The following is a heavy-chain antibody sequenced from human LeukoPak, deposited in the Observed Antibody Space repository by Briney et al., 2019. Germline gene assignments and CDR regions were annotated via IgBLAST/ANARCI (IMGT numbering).Heavy chain of an antibody. D-gene: IGHD3-16*02. J-gene: IGHJ6*03. CDR3: AKSHRSNHPYYYYYYYMDV. V-gene: IGHV3-30*02. Sequence: GGSLRLSCAASGFTFTTYGMHWVRQAPGKGLEWVAFIRYDGSNKYYADSVKGRFTISRDNSKNTLYLQMNSLRAEDTAVYYCAKSHRSNHPYYYYYYYMDVWGKGTTVTVSS. CDR2: IRYDGSNK. CDR1: GFTFTTYG.